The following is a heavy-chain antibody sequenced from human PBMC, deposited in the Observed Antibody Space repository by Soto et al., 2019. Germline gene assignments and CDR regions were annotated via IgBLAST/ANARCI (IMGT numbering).Heavy chain of an antibody. CDR1: GSTFSNYE. CDR2: ISNNGAHT. CDR3: AKDPRPLSAGRDP. Sequence: GGSLRLSCAASGSTFSNYEMHWVRQAPGKGLEYVSGISNNGAHTDYAKSVKGRFTTSRDNSENTLYLQMGSLRAEDTAVYYCAKDPRPLSAGRDPWGQGTLVTVSS. J-gene: IGHJ5*02. V-gene: IGHV3-64*01.